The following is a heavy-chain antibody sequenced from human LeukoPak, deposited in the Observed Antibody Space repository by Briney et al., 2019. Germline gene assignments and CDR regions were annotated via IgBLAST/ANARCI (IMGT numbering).Heavy chain of an antibody. J-gene: IGHJ4*02. CDR3: AKDRHGIVGLTPFEY. D-gene: IGHD1-26*01. V-gene: IGHV3-23*01. Sequence: GGSLRLSCAVSGFEFHIYAMSWVRQAPGKGLEWVSGTNDNGDNTNHADSVKGRFTISRDNSKNTLYLQMNSLRADDTAIYYCAKDRHGIVGLTPFEYWGQGTRVTVSS. CDR1: GFEFHIYA. CDR2: TNDNGDNT.